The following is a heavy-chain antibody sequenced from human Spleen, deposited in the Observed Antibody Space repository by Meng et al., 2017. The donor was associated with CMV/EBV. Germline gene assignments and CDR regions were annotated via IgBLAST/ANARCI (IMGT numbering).Heavy chain of an antibody. CDR3: ARGGDGYRSRLFHFDY. Sequence: LQQGGQRTFKPSGTLVLTLVVYGGSFSGYYWSLIRQPPGKGLEWIGEINHSGSTNYNPSLKSRVTISVDTSKNQFSLKLSSVTAADTAVYYCARGGDGYRSRLFHFDYWGQGTLVTVSS. V-gene: IGHV4-34*01. D-gene: IGHD5-24*01. J-gene: IGHJ4*02. CDR2: INHSGST. CDR1: GGSFSGYY.